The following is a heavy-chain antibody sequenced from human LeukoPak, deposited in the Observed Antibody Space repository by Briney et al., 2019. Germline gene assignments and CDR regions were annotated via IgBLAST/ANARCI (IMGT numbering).Heavy chain of an antibody. CDR3: ARLGYCSSASCGPLDY. D-gene: IGHD2-2*01. CDR2: IYYSGST. CDR1: GGSISSGGYY. J-gene: IGHJ4*02. Sequence: SETLSLTCTVSGGSISSGGYYWSWIRQHPGKGLEWIGYIYYSGSTYYNPSHKSRVTISVDTSKNHFSLKLNSVTAADTALYYCARLGYCSSASCGPLDYWGQGTLVTVSS. V-gene: IGHV4-39*02.